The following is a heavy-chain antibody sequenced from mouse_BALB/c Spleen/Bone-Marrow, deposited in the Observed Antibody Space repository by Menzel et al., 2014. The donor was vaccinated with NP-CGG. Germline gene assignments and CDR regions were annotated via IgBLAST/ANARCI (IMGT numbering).Heavy chain of an antibody. CDR2: INPYNGDT. CDR3: ARIYDYDRGAWFAY. V-gene: IGHV1-20*02. J-gene: IGHJ3*01. D-gene: IGHD2-4*01. CDR1: GYSFTGYS. Sequence: VQLQQSGPELVKPGASVKISCKASGYSFTGYSMNWVMQSHGKSLEWIGRINPYNGDTFYNQKFKGKATLTVDKSSNTAHMELRSLASEGSAVYYCARIYDYDRGAWFAYWGQGTLVTVSA.